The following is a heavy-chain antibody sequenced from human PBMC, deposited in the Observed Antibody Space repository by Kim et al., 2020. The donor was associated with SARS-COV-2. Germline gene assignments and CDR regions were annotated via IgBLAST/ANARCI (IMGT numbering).Heavy chain of an antibody. CDR1: GFTFTSYW. V-gene: IGHV3-74*01. Sequence: GGSLRLSCAAFGFTFTSYWMHWVRQAPGKGLVWVSRINSDGSSTTYADSVKGRFTISRDNAKNTLYLQMKSLGAEDTAVYFCARNRLADCSGGSCLNWFDPWGQGTLVTVSS. D-gene: IGHD2-15*01. CDR3: ARNRLADCSGGSCLNWFDP. J-gene: IGHJ5*02. CDR2: INSDGSST.